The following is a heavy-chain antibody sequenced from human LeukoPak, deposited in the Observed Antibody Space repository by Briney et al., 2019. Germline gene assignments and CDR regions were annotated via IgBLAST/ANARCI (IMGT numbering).Heavy chain of an antibody. CDR1: GGSISSSSYY. Sequence: SETLSLTCTVSGGSISSSSYYWGWIRQPPGKGLEWIGSIYYSGSTYYNPSLKSRVTISVDTSKNQFSLKLSSVTAADTAVYYCARGRREYSSSWLLPFDYWGQGTLVTVFS. CDR3: ARGRREYSSSWLLPFDY. J-gene: IGHJ4*02. D-gene: IGHD6-13*01. V-gene: IGHV4-39*01. CDR2: IYYSGST.